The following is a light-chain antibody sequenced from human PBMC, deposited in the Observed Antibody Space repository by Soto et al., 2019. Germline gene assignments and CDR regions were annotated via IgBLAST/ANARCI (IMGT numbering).Light chain of an antibody. CDR3: QQYESYSPWT. CDR1: QGISSY. CDR2: AAS. J-gene: IGKJ1*01. Sequence: DIQLTQSPSFLSASVGDRVPITCRARQGISSYLAWYQQKPGKAPKLLIYAASTLQSGVPSRFSGSGSGTEITLTISSLQPDDFATYYCQQYESYSPWTFGQGTKVDIK. V-gene: IGKV1-9*01.